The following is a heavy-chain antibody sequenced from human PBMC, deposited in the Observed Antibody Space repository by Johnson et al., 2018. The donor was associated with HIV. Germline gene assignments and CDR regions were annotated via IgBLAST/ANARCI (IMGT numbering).Heavy chain of an antibody. Sequence: QVQLVESGGGVVRPGGSLRLSCVASGFIFSDYYMSWIRQAPGKGLEWVSSISSSGSTIYYADSVKGRFTISRDNAEKSLYLQMNSLRAEDTAVYYCAREWSLGFDAFDIWGQGTMVTVSS. D-gene: IGHD3-3*01. CDR3: AREWSLGFDAFDI. V-gene: IGHV3-11*04. CDR1: GFIFSDYY. J-gene: IGHJ3*02. CDR2: ISSSGSTI.